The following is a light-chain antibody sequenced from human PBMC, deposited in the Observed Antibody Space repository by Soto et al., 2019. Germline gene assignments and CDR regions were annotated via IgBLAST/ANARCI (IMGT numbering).Light chain of an antibody. V-gene: IGKV3-20*01. CDR2: GAS. CDR3: QQYGSLRT. CDR1: QRVSSSY. J-gene: IGKJ1*01. Sequence: EVGVTQSPGTVSLWLGGIARRSFRASQRVSSSYLAWYQQKPGQAPRLLIYGASSRATGIPDRFSGSGSGTDFTLPISTLDTEDLAVYYCQQYGSLRTFGQGTKVDI.